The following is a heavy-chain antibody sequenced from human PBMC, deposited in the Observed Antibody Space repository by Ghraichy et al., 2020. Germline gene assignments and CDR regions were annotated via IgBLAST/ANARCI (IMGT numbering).Heavy chain of an antibody. CDR2: INHSGST. J-gene: IGHJ5*02. Sequence: ESLNISCAVYGGSFSGYYWSWIRQPPGKGLEWIGEINHSGSTNYNPSLKSRVTISVDTSKNQFSLKLSSVTAADTAVYYCARVLRSYYDFWSGYSGFDPWGQGTLVTVSS. V-gene: IGHV4-34*01. CDR3: ARVLRSYYDFWSGYSGFDP. D-gene: IGHD3-3*01. CDR1: GGSFSGYY.